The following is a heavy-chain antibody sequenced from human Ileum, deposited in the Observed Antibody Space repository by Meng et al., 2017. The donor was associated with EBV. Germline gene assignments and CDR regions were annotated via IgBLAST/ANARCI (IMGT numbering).Heavy chain of an antibody. V-gene: IGHV1-2*06. J-gene: IGHJ5*02. CDR1: GYTFTGYS. CDR3: ARFRIQAGALDT. Sequence: QGQVVQVGAGVKGAGALGGVSCRAFGYTFTGYSIHWLRQAPGQGLEWMRRINPNGGDRTYAQNFHGRVTLTLDMAIHTAIMDLSSLKSDDTAVYYCARFRIQAGALDTWGQGTLVTVSS. CDR2: INPNGGDR. D-gene: IGHD2/OR15-2a*01.